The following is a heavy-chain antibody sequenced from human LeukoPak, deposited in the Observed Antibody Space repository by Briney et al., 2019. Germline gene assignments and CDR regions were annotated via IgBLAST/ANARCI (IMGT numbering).Heavy chain of an antibody. CDR3: ARSRSLVVPSAHTFWGRGVRGAIIGFDY. D-gene: IGHD3-10*02. CDR1: GGSIGSFF. Sequence: SETLSLTCTVSGGSIGSFFWSWIRQPPGKALEWIGYIHYSGSTKYNPSLKSRVTISVDTSENQFSLTLNSVTAADTAVYYCARSRSLVVPSAHTFWGRGVRGAIIGFDYWGQGTLVSVSS. J-gene: IGHJ4*02. CDR2: IHYSGST. V-gene: IGHV4-59*12.